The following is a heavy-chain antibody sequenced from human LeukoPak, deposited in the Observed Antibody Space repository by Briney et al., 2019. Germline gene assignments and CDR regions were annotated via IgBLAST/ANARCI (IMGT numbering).Heavy chain of an antibody. Sequence: GGSLRLSCAASGFTFSSYSMNWVRQAPGKGLEWVSSISSSSYIYYADSVKGRFTISRDNAKNSLYLQMNSLRAEDTAVYYCARGAHGSGAYYFDYWGQGTLVTVSS. J-gene: IGHJ4*02. CDR1: GFTFSSYS. CDR2: ISSSSYI. D-gene: IGHD3-10*01. V-gene: IGHV3-21*01. CDR3: ARGAHGSGAYYFDY.